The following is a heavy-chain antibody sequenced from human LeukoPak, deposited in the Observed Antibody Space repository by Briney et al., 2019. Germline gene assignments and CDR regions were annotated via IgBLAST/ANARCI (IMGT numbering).Heavy chain of an antibody. D-gene: IGHD6-13*01. J-gene: IGHJ4*02. CDR3: ARAGSSSWYYFDY. V-gene: IGHV3-7*01. CDR1: GFTFSSYW. CDR2: IKQDGSEK. Sequence: RGSLRLSCAASGFTFSSYWMSWVRQAPGKGLEWVANIKQDGSEKYYVDSVKGRFTISRDNAKNSLYLQMNSLRAEDTAVYYCARAGSSSWYYFDYWGQGTLVTVSS.